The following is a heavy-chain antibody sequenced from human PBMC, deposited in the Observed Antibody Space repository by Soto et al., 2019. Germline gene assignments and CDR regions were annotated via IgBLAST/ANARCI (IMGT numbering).Heavy chain of an antibody. CDR3: AKGRDFSIVVVPLDY. CDR2: ISGSGGST. J-gene: IGHJ4*02. CDR1: GCTCRSYE. D-gene: IGHD3-22*01. Sequence: PRGSQRLSCAACGCTCRSYEMSWVRQAPGKGLEWVSAISGSGGSTYYAASVKGRFTISRDNSKNTLYLQMNSLRAEDTAVYYCAKGRDFSIVVVPLDYWGQGTLVAVSS. V-gene: IGHV3-23*01.